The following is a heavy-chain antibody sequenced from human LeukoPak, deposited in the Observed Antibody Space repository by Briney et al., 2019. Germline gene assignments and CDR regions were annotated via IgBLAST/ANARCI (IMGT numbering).Heavy chain of an antibody. J-gene: IGHJ2*01. V-gene: IGHV1-46*01. Sequence: ASVKVSCKASGYTFTSYYMHWVRQAPGQGLEWMGIINPSGGSTSYAQKFQGRVTMTRDTSTSTVYMELRSLRSDDTAVYYCARDKTAVVYASPYWYFDLWGRGTLVTVSS. D-gene: IGHD2-8*02. CDR3: ARDKTAVVYASPYWYFDL. CDR1: GYTFTSYY. CDR2: INPSGGST.